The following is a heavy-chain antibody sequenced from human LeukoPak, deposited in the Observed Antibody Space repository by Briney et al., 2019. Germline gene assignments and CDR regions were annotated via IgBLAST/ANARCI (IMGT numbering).Heavy chain of an antibody. V-gene: IGHV4-59*01. Sequence: SETLSLTCTVSGGSISSYYWSWIRQPPGKGLEWIGYIYYSGSTNYNPSLKSRVTISVDTSKNQFSLKLSSVTAADTAVYYCARGGKWLYYFDYWGQGTLVTVSS. CDR3: ARGGKWLYYFDY. D-gene: IGHD6-19*01. J-gene: IGHJ4*02. CDR2: IYYSGST. CDR1: GGSISSYY.